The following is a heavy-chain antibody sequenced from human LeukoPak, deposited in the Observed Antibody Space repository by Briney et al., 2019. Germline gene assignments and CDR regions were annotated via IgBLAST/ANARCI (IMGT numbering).Heavy chain of an antibody. Sequence: SETLSLTCTVSGGSISSSSYYWGWIRQPPGKGLEWIGSIFYSGNTYYNASLKSRVTISVDTSKNHFSLKLSSVTSADTAVYYCARRSSGGGLSDYWGQGTLVTVSS. CDR1: GGSISSSSYY. V-gene: IGHV4-39*02. CDR2: IFYSGNT. CDR3: ARRSSGGGLSDY. J-gene: IGHJ4*02. D-gene: IGHD6-19*01.